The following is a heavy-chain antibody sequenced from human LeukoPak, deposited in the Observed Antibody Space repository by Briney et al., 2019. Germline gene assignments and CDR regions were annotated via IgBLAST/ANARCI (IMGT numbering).Heavy chain of an antibody. Sequence: GGSLRLSCAASGFTFSSYWMSWVRQAPGKGLEWVANIKQDGSEKYYVDSVKGRFTISRDNAKNSLYLQMNSSRAEDTAVYYCARSPDGEYFDYWGQGTLVTVSS. V-gene: IGHV3-7*01. CDR2: IKQDGSEK. CDR1: GFTFSSYW. D-gene: IGHD5-24*01. CDR3: ARSPDGEYFDY. J-gene: IGHJ4*02.